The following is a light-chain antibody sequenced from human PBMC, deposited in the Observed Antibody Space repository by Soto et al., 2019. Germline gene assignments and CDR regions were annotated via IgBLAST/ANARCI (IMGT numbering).Light chain of an antibody. CDR1: QSISTS. CDR3: QQYDNLPLT. CDR2: GAS. V-gene: IGKV1-33*01. Sequence: DIQMTQSPSTLPASVGDRVTITCRTSQSISTSLNWYQQKAGKAPKLLIYGASTLQSGVPLRFSGSGSGTDFTFTISSLQPEDIATYYCQQYDNLPLTFGGGTKVDIK. J-gene: IGKJ4*01.